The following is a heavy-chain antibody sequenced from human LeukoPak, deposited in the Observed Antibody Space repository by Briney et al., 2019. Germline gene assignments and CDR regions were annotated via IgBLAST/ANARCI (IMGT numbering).Heavy chain of an antibody. J-gene: IGHJ4*02. V-gene: IGHV1-8*02. D-gene: IGHD3-9*01. Sequence: ASVKVSCKASGGTFSSYAISWVRQAPGQGLEWMGWMNPNSGNTGYAQKFQGRVTMTRNTSISTAYMELSSLRSEDTAVYYCARTPLSLGPDYWGQGTLVTVSS. CDR1: GGTFSSYA. CDR3: ARTPLSLGPDY. CDR2: MNPNSGNT.